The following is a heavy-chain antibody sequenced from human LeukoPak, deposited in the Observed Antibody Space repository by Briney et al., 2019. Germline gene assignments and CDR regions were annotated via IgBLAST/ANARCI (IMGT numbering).Heavy chain of an antibody. Sequence: SETLSLTCTVSGGSISSYYWTWIRQPAGKGLEWIGRISSSGSANYNPSLKSRVTMSVDTSKNQFSLNLNSVTAADTAVYYCAREGRSSSSEYWGQGTLVTVSS. CDR1: GGSISSYY. CDR2: ISSSGSA. D-gene: IGHD6-6*01. CDR3: AREGRSSSSEY. J-gene: IGHJ4*02. V-gene: IGHV4-4*07.